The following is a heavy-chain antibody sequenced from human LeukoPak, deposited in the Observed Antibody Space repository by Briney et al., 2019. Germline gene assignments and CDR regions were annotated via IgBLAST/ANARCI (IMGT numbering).Heavy chain of an antibody. J-gene: IGHJ4*02. Sequence: GGSLRLSCAASGFTFSSYSIGWVRQAPGKGLEWLSYISSSISTIYYAESVKGRFTISRDNDNNSVYLQMNSLRAEDTAVYYCARVWSSGYTKDYWGQGTLVTVSS. V-gene: IGHV3-48*04. CDR1: GFTFSSYS. D-gene: IGHD3-22*01. CDR3: ARVWSSGYTKDY. CDR2: ISSSISTI.